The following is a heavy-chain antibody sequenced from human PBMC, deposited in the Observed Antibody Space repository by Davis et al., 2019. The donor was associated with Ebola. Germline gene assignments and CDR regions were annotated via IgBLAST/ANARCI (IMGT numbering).Heavy chain of an antibody. Sequence: PGGSLRLSCAASGFTLSSYPMHWVRQAPGKGLEWVAHISYDGSTQYYGDSVKGRFTISRDNSKNTLSLQMDSLRADDTAVYYCAKSFLITGSHMSEFRGVDYWGQGTVVTVSS. CDR1: GFTLSSYP. J-gene: IGHJ4*02. D-gene: IGHD2-8*02. CDR2: ISYDGSTQ. V-gene: IGHV3-30*04. CDR3: AKSFLITGSHMSEFRGVDY.